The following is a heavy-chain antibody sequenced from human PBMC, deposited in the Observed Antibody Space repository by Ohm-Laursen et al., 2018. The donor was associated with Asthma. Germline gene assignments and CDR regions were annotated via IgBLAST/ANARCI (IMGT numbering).Heavy chain of an antibody. V-gene: IGHV4-59*11. CDR1: GASFTSHF. CDR3: ARQEYDSGPDI. Sequence: SETLSLTCAVSGASFTSHFWGWIRPPPGKGLEWIGYSYYSGSSNYNPSLQSRVSISVDTSKNQFSLQLNSVTTADTAVYYCARQEYDSGPDIWGPGTLVTVSS. J-gene: IGHJ4*02. CDR2: SYYSGSS. D-gene: IGHD3-22*01.